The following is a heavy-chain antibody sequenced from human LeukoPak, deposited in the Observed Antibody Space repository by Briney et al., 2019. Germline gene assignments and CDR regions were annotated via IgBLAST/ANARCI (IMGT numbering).Heavy chain of an antibody. CDR3: ARGYSSDY. V-gene: IGHV4-38-2*02. CDR2: IYHSGST. Sequence: SETLSLTCTVSGYSISSGYYWGWIRQPPGKGLEWIGSIYHSGSTYYNPSLKSRVTISVDTSKNQFSLKLSSVTAADTAVYYCARGYSSDYWGQGTLVTVSS. D-gene: IGHD6-13*01. CDR1: GYSISSGYY. J-gene: IGHJ4*02.